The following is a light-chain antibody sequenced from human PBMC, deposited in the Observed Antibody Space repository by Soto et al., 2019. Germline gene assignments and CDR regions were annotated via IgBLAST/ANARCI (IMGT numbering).Light chain of an antibody. CDR2: GVS. CDR1: NNDVGGYNY. Sequence: QSALTQPASVSGSPGQSITISCTGTNNDVGGYNYVSWYQQHPGKAPKLLIYGVSDRPSGVSDRFSGSKSGNAASLTISGLQAEDGGDYYCSSYTSSYTRVFGGGTKLTVL. J-gene: IGLJ3*02. V-gene: IGLV2-14*03. CDR3: SSYTSSYTRV.